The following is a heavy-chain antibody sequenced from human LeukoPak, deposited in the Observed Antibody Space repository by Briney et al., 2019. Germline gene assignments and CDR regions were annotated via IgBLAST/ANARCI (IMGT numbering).Heavy chain of an antibody. Sequence: GGSLRLSCAASGFTFDDYTLHWVRQAPRKGLEWISLIGWDGTNKYYADSVKGRITISRDNSKNSLYLQMNSLRAEDTGLYYCAKVRGRQTQNSDLDHWGQGTLVTVSS. D-gene: IGHD4-23*01. CDR2: IGWDGTNK. CDR1: GFTFDDYT. CDR3: AKVRGRQTQNSDLDH. J-gene: IGHJ4*02. V-gene: IGHV3-43*01.